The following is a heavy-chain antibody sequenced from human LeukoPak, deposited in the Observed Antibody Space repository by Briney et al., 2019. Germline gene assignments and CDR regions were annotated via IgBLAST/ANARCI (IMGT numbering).Heavy chain of an antibody. CDR3: ARDGVHGFGELSYYYYYYMDV. J-gene: IGHJ6*03. D-gene: IGHD3-10*01. CDR2: ISSSSSYI. Sequence: PGGSLRLSCAASGFTFSSYSMNWVRQAPGKGLEWVSSISSSSSYIYYADSVKGRFTISRDNAKNSLYLQMNSLRAEDTAVYYCARDGVHGFGELSYYYYYYMDVWGKGTTVTVSS. V-gene: IGHV3-21*01. CDR1: GFTFSSYS.